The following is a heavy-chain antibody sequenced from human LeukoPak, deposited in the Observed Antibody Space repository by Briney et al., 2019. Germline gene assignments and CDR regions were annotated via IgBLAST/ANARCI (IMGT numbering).Heavy chain of an antibody. CDR2: IYHSGST. Sequence: SETLSLTCAVSGGSISSGGYSWSWLRQPPGKGLEWIGYIYHSGSTYYNPSLKSRVTISVDRSKNQFSLKLSSVTAADTAVYYCARGGSSGWSSNFDYWGQGTLVTVSS. V-gene: IGHV4-30-2*01. CDR3: ARGGSSGWSSNFDY. J-gene: IGHJ4*02. CDR1: GGSISSGGYS. D-gene: IGHD6-19*01.